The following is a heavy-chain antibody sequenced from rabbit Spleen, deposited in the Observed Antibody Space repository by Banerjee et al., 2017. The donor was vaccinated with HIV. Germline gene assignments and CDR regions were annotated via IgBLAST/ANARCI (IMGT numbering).Heavy chain of an antibody. CDR3: ARLGHADYPYSYGLKL. D-gene: IGHD6-1*01. Sequence: EQLEESGGGLVKPEGSLTLTCKASGVSFSDKDVMCWVRQAPGKGLEWIACIYAGSSGTTYYTSWAKGRFTISKTSSTTVTLQMTSLTAADTATYFCARLGHADYPYSYGLKLRGQGTLVTVS. J-gene: IGHJ3*01. CDR1: GVSFSDKDV. V-gene: IGHV1S45*01. CDR2: IYAGSSGTT.